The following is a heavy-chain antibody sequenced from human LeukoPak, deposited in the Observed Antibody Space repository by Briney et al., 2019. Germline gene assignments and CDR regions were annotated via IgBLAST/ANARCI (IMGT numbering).Heavy chain of an antibody. CDR1: GYTFTGYY. Sequence: EASVKVSCKASGYTFTGYYIHWVRQAPGQGLEWMGWIKPNTGGTNYAQKFQGRVTMTRDTSISTAYMELSRLRSDDTAVYYCARWGDSSGYSNWFDPWGQGTLVTVSS. D-gene: IGHD3-22*01. J-gene: IGHJ5*02. CDR3: ARWGDSSGYSNWFDP. V-gene: IGHV1-2*02. CDR2: IKPNTGGT.